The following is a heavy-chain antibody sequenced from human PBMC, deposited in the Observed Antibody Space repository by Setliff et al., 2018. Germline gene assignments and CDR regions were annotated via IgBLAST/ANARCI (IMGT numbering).Heavy chain of an antibody. CDR3: ARSAVAVPGQFYFDN. V-gene: IGHV3-48*01. D-gene: IGHD6-19*01. CDR2: ISSSSGLI. Sequence: PGESLQISCAASGFTFSTYAMNWLRQAPGKGLEWVSYISSSSGLIYYADSVKGRFTISRDEAKNSLYLQMNSLRTEDTAVYYCARSAVAVPGQFYFDNWGQGTQVTVSS. CDR1: GFTFSTYA. J-gene: IGHJ4*02.